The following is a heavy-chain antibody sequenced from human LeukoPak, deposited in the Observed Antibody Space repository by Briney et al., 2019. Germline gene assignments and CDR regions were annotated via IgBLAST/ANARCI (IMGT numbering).Heavy chain of an antibody. Sequence: PGRSLRHSCAASGFTLSSYAMHWVRQAPGKGLEWVAVLSYDGSNKYYADSVKGRFTTSKDNSKNTLYLQMNSLRIEDTAVYYCARHPGDNWGQGTLVTVSS. V-gene: IGHV3-30-3*01. CDR2: LSYDGSNK. CDR1: GFTLSSYA. J-gene: IGHJ4*02. CDR3: ARHPGDN.